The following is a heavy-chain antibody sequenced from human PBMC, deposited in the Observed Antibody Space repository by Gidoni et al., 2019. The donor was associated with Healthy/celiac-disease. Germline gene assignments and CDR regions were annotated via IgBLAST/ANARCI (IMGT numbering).Heavy chain of an antibody. Sequence: QVQLVESGGGVVQPGRSLRLSCAASGFTFSTYGMHWVRQAPGKGLEWVAVVWYDGNNKYYADSVKGRFTISRDNSKNTLYLQMNSLRAEDTAVYYCARGNDILTGYYHHDAFDIWGLGTMVTISS. CDR3: ARGNDILTGYYHHDAFDI. CDR2: VWYDGNNK. CDR1: GFTFSTYG. V-gene: IGHV3-33*01. D-gene: IGHD3-9*01. J-gene: IGHJ3*02.